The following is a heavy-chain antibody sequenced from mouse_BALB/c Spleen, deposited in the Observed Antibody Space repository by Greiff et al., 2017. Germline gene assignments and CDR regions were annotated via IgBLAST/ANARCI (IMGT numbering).Heavy chain of an antibody. V-gene: IGHV5-6-5*01. CDR3: ARGGWLRDAMDY. J-gene: IGHJ4*01. CDR1: GFTFSSYA. D-gene: IGHD2-3*01. CDR2: ISSGGST. Sequence: EVQVVESGGGLVKPGGSLKLSCAASGFTFSSYAMSWVRQTPEKRLEWVASISSGGSTYYPDSVKGRFTISRDNARNILYLQMSSLRSEDTAMYYCARGGWLRDAMDYWGQGTSVTVSS.